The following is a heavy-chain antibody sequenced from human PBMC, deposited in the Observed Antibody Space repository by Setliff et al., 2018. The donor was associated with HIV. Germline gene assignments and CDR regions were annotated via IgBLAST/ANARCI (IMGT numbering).Heavy chain of an antibody. Sequence: ASVKVSCKASGGTFSSYAISWVRQAPGQGLEWMGSISASSVNTNYTQGRVTMTTDISTSTAYMELRSLRSADSAVYYCARVPVSNYYYCMDVWGKGTTVTVSS. CDR2: ISASSVNT. V-gene: IGHV1-18*01. CDR3: ARVPVSNYYYCMDV. CDR1: GGTFSSYA. J-gene: IGHJ6*03.